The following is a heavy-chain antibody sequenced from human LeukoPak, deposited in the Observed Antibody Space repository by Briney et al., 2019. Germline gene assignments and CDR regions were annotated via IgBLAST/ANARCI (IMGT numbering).Heavy chain of an antibody. CDR3: ARGGHYYSYSMDV. Sequence: ASVKVSCKASGYSFTDYYMHWVRQAPGKGLESMGWINPDSGGTNYPQKFQGRVTMTRDTSISTAYMELSRLRSDDTAVYYCARGGHYYSYSMDVWGKGTTVTVSS. CDR2: INPDSGGT. V-gene: IGHV1-2*02. J-gene: IGHJ6*03. CDR1: GYSFTDYY.